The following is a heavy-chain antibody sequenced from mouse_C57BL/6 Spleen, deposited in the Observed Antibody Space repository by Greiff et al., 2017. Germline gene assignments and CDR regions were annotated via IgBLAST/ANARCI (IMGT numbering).Heavy chain of an antibody. CDR1: GYTFTSYW. Sequence: QVQLQQPGAELVKPGASVKLSCKASGYTFTSYWMHWVKQRPGQGLEWIGMIHPNSGSTNYNEKFKSKATLTVDKSSSTAYMQLSSLTSEDSAVYYCASLDSSGYVFDYWGQGTTLTVSS. CDR3: ASLDSSGYVFDY. V-gene: IGHV1-64*01. CDR2: IHPNSGST. J-gene: IGHJ2*01. D-gene: IGHD3-2*02.